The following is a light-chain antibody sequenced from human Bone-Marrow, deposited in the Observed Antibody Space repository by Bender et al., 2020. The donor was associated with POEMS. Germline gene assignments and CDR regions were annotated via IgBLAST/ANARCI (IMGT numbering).Light chain of an antibody. Sequence: QSVLTQPPSASGSPGQSVTISCTGTGSDVGGYDYVSWYQQHPGKAPKLLICEVTKRPSGVPARFSGSKSGNTASLTVSGLRAEDAAEYYCSSFAGGNNLIFGGGTKLTVL. J-gene: IGLJ2*01. CDR3: SSFAGGNNLI. V-gene: IGLV2-8*01. CDR2: EVT. CDR1: GSDVGGYDY.